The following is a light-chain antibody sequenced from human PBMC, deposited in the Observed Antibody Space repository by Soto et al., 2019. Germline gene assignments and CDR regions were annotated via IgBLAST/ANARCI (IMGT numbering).Light chain of an antibody. CDR1: QSVSSN. Sequence: RAILTVSPGERATLSCRASQSVSSNLAWYQQKPGQAPRLLIYGASTRATGIPARFSGSGSGTEFTLTISSLQSEDFAVYYCQQYNTWPPITFGQGTRLDIK. V-gene: IGKV3-15*01. J-gene: IGKJ5*01. CDR3: QQYNTWPPIT. CDR2: GAS.